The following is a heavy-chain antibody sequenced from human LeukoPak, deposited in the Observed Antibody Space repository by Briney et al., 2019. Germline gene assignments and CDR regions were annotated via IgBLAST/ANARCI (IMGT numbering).Heavy chain of an antibody. Sequence: GGSLRLSCAASRFTFSNNWMSWVRQAPGKGLEWVANIKQDGSKKNYVDSVKGRFIISRDNAKNSLYLQMNSLRPEDTAVYYCARSYYSDYVVDYWGQGTLVTVSS. D-gene: IGHD4-11*01. J-gene: IGHJ4*02. V-gene: IGHV3-7*01. CDR3: ARSYYSDYVVDY. CDR2: IKQDGSKK. CDR1: RFTFSNNW.